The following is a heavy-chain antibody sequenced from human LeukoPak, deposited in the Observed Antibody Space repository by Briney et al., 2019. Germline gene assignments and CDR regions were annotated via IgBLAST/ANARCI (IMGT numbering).Heavy chain of an antibody. Sequence: SETLSLTCAVYGGSFSGYYWSWIRQPPGKGLEWIGEINHSGSTNHNPSLKSRVTISVDTSKNQFSLKLSSVTAADTAVYYCARLLRRSVVGATLYFDYWGQGTLVTVSS. CDR1: GGSFSGYY. CDR2: INHSGST. J-gene: IGHJ4*02. D-gene: IGHD1-26*01. V-gene: IGHV4-34*01. CDR3: ARLLRRSVVGATLYFDY.